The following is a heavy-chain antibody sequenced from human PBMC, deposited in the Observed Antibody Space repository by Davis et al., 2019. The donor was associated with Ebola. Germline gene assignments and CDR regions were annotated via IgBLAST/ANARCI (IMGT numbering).Heavy chain of an antibody. CDR3: AKGSSGWYAAFDV. CDR1: GGSISNYY. V-gene: IGHV4-59*01. D-gene: IGHD6-19*01. CDR2: FYHSGGT. J-gene: IGHJ3*01. Sequence: MLSEILSLTCTVSGGSISNYYWNWIRQSPGKGLEWIGYFYHSGGTNYNPSLKSRVTISIDTSKNHFSLKLTSVTAADTAVYYCAKGSSGWYAAFDVWGQGTMVTVSS.